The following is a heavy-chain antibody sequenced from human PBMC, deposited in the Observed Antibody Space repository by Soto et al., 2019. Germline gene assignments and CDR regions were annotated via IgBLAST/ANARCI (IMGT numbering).Heavy chain of an antibody. CDR1: GYTFTSYA. J-gene: IGHJ6*02. D-gene: IGHD6-13*01. V-gene: IGHV1-3*01. CDR2: INAGNGNT. CDR3: ARDQESTSSYNYYYYYGMDV. Sequence: ASVKVSCKASGYTFTSYAMHWVRQAPGQRLEWMGWINAGNGNTKYSQKFQGRVTITRDTSASTAYMELSSLRSEDTAVYYCARDQESTSSYNYYYYYGMDVWGQGTTVTVYS.